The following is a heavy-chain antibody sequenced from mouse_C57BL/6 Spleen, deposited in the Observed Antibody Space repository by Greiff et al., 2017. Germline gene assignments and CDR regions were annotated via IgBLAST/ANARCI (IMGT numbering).Heavy chain of an antibody. CDR3: ARVGYYGSSDY. CDR2: INYDGSST. V-gene: IGHV5-16*01. Sequence: LVESEGGLVQPGSSMKLSCTASGFTFSDYYMAWVRQVPEKGLEWVANINYDGSSTYYLDSLKSRFIISRDNAKNILYLQMSSLKSEDTATYYCARVGYYGSSDYWGQGTTLTVSS. J-gene: IGHJ2*01. D-gene: IGHD1-1*01. CDR1: GFTFSDYY.